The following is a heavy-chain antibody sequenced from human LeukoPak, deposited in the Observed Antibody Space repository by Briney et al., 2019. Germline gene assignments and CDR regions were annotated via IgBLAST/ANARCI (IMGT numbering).Heavy chain of an antibody. CDR2: ISGSGGST. D-gene: IGHD3-10*01. V-gene: IGHV3-23*01. Sequence: GGSLRLSCAASGFTFSSYAMSWVRQAPGKGLEWVSAISGSGGSTYYAHSVKGRFTISRDNSKNTLYLQMNSLRAEDTAVYYCAKGAFRDYYGSGSYYSVYYYGMDVWGQGTTVTVSS. CDR3: AKGAFRDYYGSGSYYSVYYYGMDV. CDR1: GFTFSSYA. J-gene: IGHJ6*02.